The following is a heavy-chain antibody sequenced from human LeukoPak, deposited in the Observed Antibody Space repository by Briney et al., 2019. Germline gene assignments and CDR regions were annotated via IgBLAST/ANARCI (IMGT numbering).Heavy chain of an antibody. J-gene: IGHJ5*01. D-gene: IGHD1-26*01. V-gene: IGHV6-1*01. CDR3: ARLVGASWFDS. CDR2: TYYRSKWSN. Sequence: SQTLSLTCAISGDSVSTNSATWTWLKQSPSRGLEWLGRTYYRSKWSNDYAVSMKSRITINPDTSKNQFSLQLNSVTPEDTAVYYCARLVGASWFDSWGQGTLVTVSS. CDR1: GDSVSTNSAT.